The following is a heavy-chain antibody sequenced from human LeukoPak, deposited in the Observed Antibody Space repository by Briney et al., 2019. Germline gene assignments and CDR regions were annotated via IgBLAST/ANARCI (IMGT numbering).Heavy chain of an antibody. CDR1: GFTFSSYW. D-gene: IGHD3/OR15-3a*01. CDR2: IKQDGSEK. J-gene: IGHJ4*02. Sequence: GGSPRLSCAASGFTFSSYWMSWVRQAPGKGLEWVANIKQDGSEKYYVDSVKGRFTISRDNAKNSLYLQMNSLRAEDTAVYYCARDLDGDYADYWGQGTLVTVSS. V-gene: IGHV3-7*01. CDR3: ARDLDGDYADY.